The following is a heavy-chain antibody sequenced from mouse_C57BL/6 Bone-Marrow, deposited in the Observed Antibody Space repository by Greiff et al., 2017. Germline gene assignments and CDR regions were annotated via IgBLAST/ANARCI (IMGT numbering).Heavy chain of an antibody. CDR3: ARTSIYSSVIWYFDV. V-gene: IGHV5-6*01. CDR1: GFTFSSYG. CDR2: ISSGGSFT. J-gene: IGHJ1*03. D-gene: IGHD1-1*01. Sequence: EVMLVESGGDLVKPGGSLKLSCAPSGFTFSSYGISWVRQTPDKRLEWVATISSGGSFTYSPDSVKGRFTISVDNAKSTLYLLMSSLKSEDTAMYYCARTSIYSSVIWYFDVWGTGATVTVSS.